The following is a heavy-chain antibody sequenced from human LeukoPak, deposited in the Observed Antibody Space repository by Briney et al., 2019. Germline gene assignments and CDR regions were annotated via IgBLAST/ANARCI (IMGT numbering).Heavy chain of an antibody. Sequence: GGSLRLSCAASRFTFSDYYMTWIRQAPGKGLEWVSYISSTGATIYYADSVKGRFTISRDNAKNSLYLQMNSLRAEDTAVYFCAKVGATAGTLRIEYFQHWGQGTLVTVSS. V-gene: IGHV3-11*01. J-gene: IGHJ1*01. D-gene: IGHD6-13*01. CDR3: AKVGATAGTLRIEYFQH. CDR1: RFTFSDYY. CDR2: ISSTGATI.